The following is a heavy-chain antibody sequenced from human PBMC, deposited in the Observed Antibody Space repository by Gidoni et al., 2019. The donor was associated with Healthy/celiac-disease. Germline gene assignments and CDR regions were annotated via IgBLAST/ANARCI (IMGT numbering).Heavy chain of an antibody. V-gene: IGHV1-46*03. CDR3: ARDLITMVRARGRGANWFDP. CDR1: GYTFTSYY. CDR2: INPSGGRT. D-gene: IGHD3-10*01. J-gene: IGHJ5*02. Sequence: QVQLVQSGAEVKKPGASVKVSCKASGYTFTSYYMLWVRQAPGQGLEWMGIINPSGGRTSYAQKFQGRVTMTRDTSTSTVYMELSSLRSEDTAVYYCARDLITMVRARGRGANWFDPWGQGTLVTVSS.